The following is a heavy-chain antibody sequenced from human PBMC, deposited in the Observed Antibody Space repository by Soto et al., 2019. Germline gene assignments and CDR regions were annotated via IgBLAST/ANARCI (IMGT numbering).Heavy chain of an antibody. CDR3: AKGQGWSYYYDS. CDR1: GFTFSSYA. V-gene: IGHV3-23*01. Sequence: EVQLLESGGGLVQPGGSLRLSCAASGFTFSSYAMSWVRLAPGKGLEWFSSIGGSGGTYYADSVKGRFTISRDNSKNMLYRHLNSLRAEDTAMYYCAKGQGWSYYYDSWGQGTLVTVSS. J-gene: IGHJ4*02. CDR2: IGGSGGT. D-gene: IGHD2-15*01.